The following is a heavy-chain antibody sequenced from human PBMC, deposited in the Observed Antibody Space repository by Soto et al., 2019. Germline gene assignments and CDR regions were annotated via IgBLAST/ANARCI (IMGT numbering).Heavy chain of an antibody. D-gene: IGHD3-3*01. J-gene: IGHJ4*02. CDR1: GFTFSGSV. Sequence: EVQLVESGGGLVQPGGSLKLSCAASGFTFSGSVMHWVRQASGKGLDWVGRTRSKANNYATAYAVSVKGSFTISRDDSRNTAYLQMNSLKTEDTAVYYCARGVYDFWSGHPKGLDYWGQGTVVTVSS. V-gene: IGHV3-73*02. CDR3: ARGVYDFWSGHPKGLDY. CDR2: TRSKANNYAT.